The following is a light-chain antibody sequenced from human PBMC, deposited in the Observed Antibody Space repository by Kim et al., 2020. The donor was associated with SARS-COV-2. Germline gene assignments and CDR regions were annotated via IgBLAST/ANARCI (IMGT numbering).Light chain of an antibody. CDR1: SSDVGGYNY. V-gene: IGLV2-14*03. Sequence: QWITISCTGTSSDVGGYNYVSWYQQHPGKAPKLMIYDVSNRPSGVSNRFSGSKSGNTASLTISGLQAEDEADYYCSSYTSSSTWVFGGGTKLTVL. CDR2: DVS. J-gene: IGLJ3*02. CDR3: SSYTSSSTWV.